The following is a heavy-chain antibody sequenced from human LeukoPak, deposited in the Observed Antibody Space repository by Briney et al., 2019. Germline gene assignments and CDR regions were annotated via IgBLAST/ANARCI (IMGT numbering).Heavy chain of an antibody. CDR3: AREGFGEEDYYYGMDV. V-gene: IGHV1-8*01. D-gene: IGHD3-10*01. J-gene: IGHJ6*02. CDR1: GYTFTSYD. Sequence: ASVEVSCKASGYTFTSYDINWVRQATGQGLEWMGWMNPNSGNTGYAQKFQGRVTMTRNTSISTAYMELSSLRSEDTAVYYCAREGFGEEDYYYGMDVWGQGTTVTVSS. CDR2: MNPNSGNT.